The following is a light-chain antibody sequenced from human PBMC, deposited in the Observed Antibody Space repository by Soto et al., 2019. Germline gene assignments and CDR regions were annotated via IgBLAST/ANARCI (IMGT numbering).Light chain of an antibody. CDR1: QSVSSY. J-gene: IGKJ4*01. CDR2: DAS. V-gene: IGKV3-11*01. Sequence: EIVLTQSPATLSLSPGARATLSCRASQSVSSYLAWYQQKPGQPPRLLIYDASNRATGIPARFSGSGSGTDFTLTISSLEPEAFAVYYCQQRTNWPPLTFGGGTKVEIK. CDR3: QQRTNWPPLT.